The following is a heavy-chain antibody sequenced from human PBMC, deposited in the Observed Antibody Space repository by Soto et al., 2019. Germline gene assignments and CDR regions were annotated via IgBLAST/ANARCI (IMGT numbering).Heavy chain of an antibody. CDR2: IYYSWST. V-gene: IGHV4-31*03. CDR1: GGSISSGGYY. CDR3: ARVSGYGNWFDP. D-gene: IGHD3-3*01. Sequence: PPETLSLTCTVSGGSISSGGYYLSCIRHHPGKGLEWIGYIYYSWSTYYNPSLKSRVTISVDTSKNQFSLKLSSVTAADTAVYYCARVSGYGNWFDPWGQGTMVTVSS. J-gene: IGHJ5*02.